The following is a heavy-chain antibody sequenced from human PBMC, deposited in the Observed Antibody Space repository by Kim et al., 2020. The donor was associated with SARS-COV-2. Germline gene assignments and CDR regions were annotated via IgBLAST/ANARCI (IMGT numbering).Heavy chain of an antibody. V-gene: IGHV1-69*13. Sequence: SVKVSCKASGGTFSSYAISWVRQAPGQGLEWMGGIIPIFGTANYAQKFQGRVTITADESTSTAYMELSSLRSEDTAVYYCTRWVDGTQLRYFDWSPGMDVWGQGTTVTVSS. CDR2: IIPIFGTA. J-gene: IGHJ6*02. CDR1: GGTFSSYA. CDR3: TRWVDGTQLRYFDWSPGMDV. D-gene: IGHD3-9*01.